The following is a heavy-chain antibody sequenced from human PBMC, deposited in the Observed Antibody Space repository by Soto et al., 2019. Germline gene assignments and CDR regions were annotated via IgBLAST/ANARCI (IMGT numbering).Heavy chain of an antibody. CDR2: INHSGST. V-gene: IGHV4-34*01. J-gene: IGHJ4*02. CDR1: GGSFSGYY. Sequence: SETLSLTCAVYGGSFSGYYWSWIRQPPGKGLEWIGEINHSGSTNYNPSLKSRVTISVDTSKNQFSLKLSSVTAADTAVYYCARGYGQNVVPAATPLGYWGQGTLVTVSS. D-gene: IGHD2-2*01. CDR3: ARGYGQNVVPAATPLGY.